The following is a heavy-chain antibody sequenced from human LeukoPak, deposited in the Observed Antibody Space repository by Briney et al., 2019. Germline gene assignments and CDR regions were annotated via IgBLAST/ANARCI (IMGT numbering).Heavy chain of an antibody. J-gene: IGHJ4*02. CDR1: GFTFSSYW. V-gene: IGHV3-7*01. CDR3: ARDKIEGPTKLDY. CDR2: IKQDESEK. Sequence: GGSLRLSCAASGFTFSSYWMSWVRQAPGKGLEWVANIKQDESEKYYVDSLKGRFTISRDNAKNSLYLQMNSLRAEDTAVYYCARDKIEGPTKLDYWGQGILVTVSP. D-gene: IGHD1-1*01.